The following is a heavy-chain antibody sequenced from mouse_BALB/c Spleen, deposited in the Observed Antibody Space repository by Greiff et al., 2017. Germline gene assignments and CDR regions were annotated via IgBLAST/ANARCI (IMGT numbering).Heavy chain of an antibody. CDR3: ARKDYRYDGVGYYAMDY. D-gene: IGHD2-14*01. Sequence: EVKLLESGPGLVKPSQSLSLTCTVTGYSITSDYAWNWIRQFPGNKLEWMGYISYSGSTSYNPSLKSRISITRDTSKNQFFLQLNSVTTEDTATYYCARKDYRYDGVGYYAMDYWGQGTSVTVSS. CDR2: ISYSGST. V-gene: IGHV3-2*02. J-gene: IGHJ4*01. CDR1: GYSITSDYA.